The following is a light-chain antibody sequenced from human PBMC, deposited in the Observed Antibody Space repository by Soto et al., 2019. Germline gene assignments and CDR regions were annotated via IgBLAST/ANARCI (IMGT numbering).Light chain of an antibody. CDR3: ASYGGNNNLL. CDR2: EVS. Sequence: QSALTQPPSASGSPGQSVTISCTGTSSDVGGYNYVSWYQQNPGKAPKLMMFEVSKRPSGVPDRFSGSKFGNTASLTVSGLQAEDEADYYCASYGGNNNLLFGGGTKVTVL. CDR1: SSDVGGYNY. J-gene: IGLJ2*01. V-gene: IGLV2-8*01.